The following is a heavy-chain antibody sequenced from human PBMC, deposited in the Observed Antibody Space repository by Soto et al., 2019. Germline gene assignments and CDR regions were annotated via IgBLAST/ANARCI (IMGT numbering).Heavy chain of an antibody. Sequence: QITLKESGPTLVKPTQTHTLNCTFSGFSLSTSGVDVGWIREPPGKALEWLALIYWDDDKRYSPSLKSRLTITKDTSKNQVVLTMTNMDPLDTATYYCAHRRPYSNSPEYFFDYWGQGTLVTVSS. D-gene: IGHD6-6*01. CDR2: IYWDDDK. CDR3: AHRRPYSNSPEYFFDY. V-gene: IGHV2-5*02. J-gene: IGHJ4*02. CDR1: GFSLSTSGVD.